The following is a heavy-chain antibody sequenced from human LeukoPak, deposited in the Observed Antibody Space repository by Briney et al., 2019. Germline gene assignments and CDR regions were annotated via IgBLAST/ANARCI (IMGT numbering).Heavy chain of an antibody. J-gene: IGHJ5*02. CDR3: AREHNWSDP. V-gene: IGHV3-30*03. Sequence: GGSLRLSCSASGFTFSSCGMHWVRQAPGMGLEWVAMISYDGNAKYYADSVRGRFAISRDNSKNTLYLQMNSLRAEDTAVYYCAREHNWSDPWGQGTLVTVSS. CDR2: ISYDGNAK. CDR1: GFTFSSCG.